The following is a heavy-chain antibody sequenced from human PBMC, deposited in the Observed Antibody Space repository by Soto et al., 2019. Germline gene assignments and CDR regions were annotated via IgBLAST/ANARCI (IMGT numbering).Heavy chain of an antibody. D-gene: IGHD3-22*01. Sequence: QVQLVQSGAEVKKPGSSVKVSCKASGGTFRSYSISWVRQAPGQGLEWMGGIIPIFDITNYAQKCQRRVTITADESTSTVYMELSSLGSDDTAVYYCASPDEGGYSSNHHYYYALDAWGQGTTVTV. V-gene: IGHV1-69*01. CDR2: IIPIFDIT. CDR3: ASPDEGGYSSNHHYYYALDA. J-gene: IGHJ6*02. CDR1: GGTFRSYS.